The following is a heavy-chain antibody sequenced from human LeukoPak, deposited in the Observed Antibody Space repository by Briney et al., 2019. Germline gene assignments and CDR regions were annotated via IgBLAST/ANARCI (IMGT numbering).Heavy chain of an antibody. CDR2: IIPIFGTA. J-gene: IGHJ3*02. V-gene: IGHV1-69*05. CDR1: GGTFSSYA. Sequence: SVKVSCKASGGTFSSYAISWVRQAPGQGLEWMGGIIPIFGTANYAQKFQGRVTITTDESTSTAYMELSSLRSEDTAVCYCARDVRVTVGIDAFDIWGQGTMVTVSS. D-gene: IGHD3-10*02. CDR3: ARDVRVTVGIDAFDI.